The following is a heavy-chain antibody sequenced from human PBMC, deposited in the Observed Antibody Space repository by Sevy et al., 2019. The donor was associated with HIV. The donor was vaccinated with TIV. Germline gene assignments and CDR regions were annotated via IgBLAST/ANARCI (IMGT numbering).Heavy chain of an antibody. V-gene: IGHV4-31*03. Sequence: SETLSLTCTVSGGSISSGGYYWSWIRQHPGKGLEWIGYIYYSGSTYYNPSLKSRVTISVDTSKNQFSLKLSSVTAADTAVYYCASGMIVVSLGAFDIWGQGTMVTVSS. D-gene: IGHD3-22*01. J-gene: IGHJ3*02. CDR3: ASGMIVVSLGAFDI. CDR1: GGSISSGGYY. CDR2: IYYSGST.